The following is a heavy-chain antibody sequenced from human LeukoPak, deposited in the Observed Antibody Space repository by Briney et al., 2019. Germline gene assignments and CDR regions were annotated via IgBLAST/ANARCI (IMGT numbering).Heavy chain of an antibody. CDR1: GYTFTSYY. CDR3: ARRWFGTSMDV. CDR2: INPSGDST. V-gene: IGHV1-46*01. Sequence: ASVKVSCKASGYTFTSYYMHWVRQAPGQGLEWMGIINPSGDSTSYAQKFQGRVTMTRDTSTSTIYMELSSLRSEDTAVYYCARRWFGTSMDVWGQGTTVTVSS. D-gene: IGHD3-10*01. J-gene: IGHJ6*02.